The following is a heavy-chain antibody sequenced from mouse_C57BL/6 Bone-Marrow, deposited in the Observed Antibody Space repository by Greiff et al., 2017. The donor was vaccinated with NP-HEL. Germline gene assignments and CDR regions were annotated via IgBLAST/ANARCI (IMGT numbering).Heavy chain of an antibody. CDR3: ARDSTTVVAPYYAMDY. Sequence: VQLQQPGAELVMPGASVKLSCKASGYTFTSYWIHWVKQRPGQGLEWIGEIDPSDSYTNYNQKFKGKSTLTVDKSSSTAYMQLSSLTSEDSAVYYCARDSTTVVAPYYAMDYWGQGTSVTVSS. CDR2: IDPSDSYT. J-gene: IGHJ4*01. V-gene: IGHV1-69*01. D-gene: IGHD1-1*01. CDR1: GYTFTSYW.